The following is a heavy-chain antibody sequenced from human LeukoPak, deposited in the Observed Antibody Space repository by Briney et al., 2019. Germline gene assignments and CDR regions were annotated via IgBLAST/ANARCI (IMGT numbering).Heavy chain of an antibody. J-gene: IGHJ4*02. CDR2: IYYSKST. V-gene: IGHV4-39*01. CDR1: GGSISSSSAY. CDR3: VSPRGFSYGYFDY. Sequence: PSETLSLTCTVSGGSISSSSAYWGWIRQPPGKGLESIGSIYYSKSTYYNPSLKSRVTISADTSKNQFSLTLGSVSATDTAVYYCVSPRGFSYGYFDYWGQGTLVTVSS. D-gene: IGHD5-18*01.